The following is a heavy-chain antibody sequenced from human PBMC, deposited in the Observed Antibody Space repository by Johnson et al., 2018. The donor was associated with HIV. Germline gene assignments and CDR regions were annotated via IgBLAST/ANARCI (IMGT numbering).Heavy chain of an antibody. D-gene: IGHD1-1*01. CDR2: ISYDGNTK. CDR3: ARDAQPLSTFDI. J-gene: IGHJ3*02. Sequence: QVQLVESGGGLVKPGGSLRLSCAASGFTFRSYPMHWVRQAPGKGLEWVAVISYDGNTKYYADSVKGRFTTSRDNSKNTLDLQLNSLRADDTAVYYCARDAQPLSTFDIWGQGTMVTVSP. CDR1: GFTFRSYP. V-gene: IGHV3-30*04.